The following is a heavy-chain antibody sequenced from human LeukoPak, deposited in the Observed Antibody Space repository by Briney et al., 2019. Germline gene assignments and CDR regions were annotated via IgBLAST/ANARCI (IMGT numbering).Heavy chain of an antibody. Sequence: ASVKVSCKASGYTLPDYYMHWVRQAPGQGLEWMGWINPNSGGTNYAQKFQGRVTRTRDKSISTAYMEVSRLRSDDTAVYYCARVWGDSSWYPFDYWGQGTLVTVSS. J-gene: IGHJ4*02. V-gene: IGHV1-2*02. CDR3: ARVWGDSSWYPFDY. CDR2: INPNSGGT. D-gene: IGHD6-13*01. CDR1: GYTLPDYY.